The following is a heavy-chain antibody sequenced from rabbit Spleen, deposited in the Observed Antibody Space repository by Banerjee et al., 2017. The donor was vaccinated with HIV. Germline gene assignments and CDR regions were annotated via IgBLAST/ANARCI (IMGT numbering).Heavy chain of an antibody. J-gene: IGHJ4*01. CDR2: IYTSSGST. CDR3: ARDTPGNSYYFNL. D-gene: IGHD7-1*01. Sequence: QEQLVEYGGDLVQPEGSLTLTCKASGLDFSSSYWICWVRQAPGKGLELIACIYTSSGSTDYASWAKGRFTISKTSSTTVTLQMTSLTAADTATYFCARDTPGNSYYFNLWGPGTLVTVS. CDR1: GLDFSSSYW. V-gene: IGHV1S45*01.